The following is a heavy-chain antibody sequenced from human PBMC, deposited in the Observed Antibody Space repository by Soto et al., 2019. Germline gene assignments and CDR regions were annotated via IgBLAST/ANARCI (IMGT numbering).Heavy chain of an antibody. D-gene: IGHD3-10*01. J-gene: IGHJ6*03. V-gene: IGHV4-34*01. CDR1: GGSFSGYY. CDR3: ARGLLLWFGELSRRGGYYYYLDV. Sequence: QVQLQQWGAGLLKPSETLSLTCAVYGGSFSGYYWSWIRQTPGKGLEWIGEINDSGSTNYNTSLRSRVTLLVDTPKNQFSLKLSSETAADTAVYYCARGLLLWFGELSRRGGYYYYLDVWGKGTTVTVSS. CDR2: INDSGST.